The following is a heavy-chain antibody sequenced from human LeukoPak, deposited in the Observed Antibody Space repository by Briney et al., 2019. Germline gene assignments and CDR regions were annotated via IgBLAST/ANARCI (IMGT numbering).Heavy chain of an antibody. J-gene: IGHJ4*02. CDR3: ARETPQSSSWTAFDY. V-gene: IGHV3-48*01. CDR1: GFTFSNYN. Sequence: PGGSLRLSCAASGFTFSNYNMNWGRQAPGKGLEWGSYITLSSSTIYYADSVKGRFTISRDNAKNSLSLQMNSLRGEDKAVYYCARETPQSSSWTAFDYWGQGTLVTVSS. D-gene: IGHD6-13*01. CDR2: ITLSSSTI.